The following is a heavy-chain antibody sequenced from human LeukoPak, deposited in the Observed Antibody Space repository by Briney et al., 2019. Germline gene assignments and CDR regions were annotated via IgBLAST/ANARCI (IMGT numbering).Heavy chain of an antibody. CDR2: IYHSGST. CDR3: ASMPGYSNEVYF. CDR1: GGSISTYY. Sequence: SETLSLTCTVSGGSISTYYWGWIRQPPGKGLEWIGNIYHSGSTYYNPSLKSRVTILLDTSKNHFPLKLTSVTAADTAVYYCASMPGYSNEVYFWGQGTLVTVSS. V-gene: IGHV4-59*08. J-gene: IGHJ4*02. D-gene: IGHD4-11*01.